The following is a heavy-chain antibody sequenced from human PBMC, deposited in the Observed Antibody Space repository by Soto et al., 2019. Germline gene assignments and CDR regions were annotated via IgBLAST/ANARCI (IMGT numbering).Heavy chain of an antibody. CDR3: ARDDYGDGRDY. CDR1: GFTFSSYW. J-gene: IGHJ4*02. V-gene: IGHV3-74*01. Sequence: GGALRLSCAASGFTFSSYWMHCVRQAPGKGLEWVSRINSDWKRTSYADSVTGGFTIARDKAKNTLYLQMNSLRAEDTAVYYCARDDYGDGRDYWGQGTLVTVSS. CDR2: INSDWKRT. D-gene: IGHD4-17*01.